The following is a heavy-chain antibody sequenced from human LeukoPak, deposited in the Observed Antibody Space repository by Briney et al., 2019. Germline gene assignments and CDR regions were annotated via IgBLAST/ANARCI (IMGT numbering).Heavy chain of an antibody. D-gene: IGHD2-2*01. CDR3: ASEVPAATKGAFDI. CDR1: GGSISSGGYY. V-gene: IGHV4-31*03. Sequence: SQTLSLTCTVSGGSISSGGYYWSWIRQHPGKGLEWIGYIYYSGSTYYNPSLKSRVTISVDTSKNQFSLKLSSVTAADTAVYYCASEVPAATKGAFDIWGQGTMVTVSS. CDR2: IYYSGST. J-gene: IGHJ3*02.